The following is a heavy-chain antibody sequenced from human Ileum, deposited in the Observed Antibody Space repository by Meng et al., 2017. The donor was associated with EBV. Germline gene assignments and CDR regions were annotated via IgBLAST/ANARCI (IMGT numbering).Heavy chain of an antibody. CDR2: IYYSGST. D-gene: IGHD3-22*01. CDR1: GYSISSTNG. CDR3: ARNVPGTSAYYD. Sequence: QVQSQESGPGRGQPSDTLSLTCAVSGYSISSTNGWGWIRQPPGKGLEWIGYIYYSGSTSYNPSLKSRVTMSVDTSKNQFSLNLNSVTAVDTAVYYCARNVPGTSAYYDWGQGTLVTVSS. V-gene: IGHV4-28*01. J-gene: IGHJ4*02.